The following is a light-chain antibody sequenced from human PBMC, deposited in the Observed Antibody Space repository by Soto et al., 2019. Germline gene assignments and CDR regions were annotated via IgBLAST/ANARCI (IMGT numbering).Light chain of an antibody. Sequence: EIVLTQSPATLSLSPGETATLSCRASQSITTYLAWYQHKPGQAPRLLIYDASNRATGIPAKFSGSGSGTDFPLTISSLEPEDLAVYYCQQRSTWPPYTFGQGTRLEIK. V-gene: IGKV3-11*01. CDR2: DAS. J-gene: IGKJ2*01. CDR3: QQRSTWPPYT. CDR1: QSITTY.